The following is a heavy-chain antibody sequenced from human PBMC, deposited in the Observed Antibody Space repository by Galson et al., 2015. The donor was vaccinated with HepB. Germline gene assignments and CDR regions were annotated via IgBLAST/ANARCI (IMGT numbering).Heavy chain of an antibody. J-gene: IGHJ6*01. CDR2: IYPDDSET. V-gene: IGHV5-51*01. D-gene: IGHD4-17*01. CDR3: AAAVTTLYYYYGLDV. Sequence: QSGAEVKKPGGSLKISCKGSGYRFSRYWIGWVRQMPGKGLEWIGIIYPDDSETIYSPSFQGQVTISADKSIGTAFLQWSSLRSSDTAIYYCAAAVTTLYYYYGLDVWGQGTTVTVSS. CDR1: GYRFSRYW.